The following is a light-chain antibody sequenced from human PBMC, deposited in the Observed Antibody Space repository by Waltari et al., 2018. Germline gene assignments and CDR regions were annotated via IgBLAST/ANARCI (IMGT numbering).Light chain of an antibody. V-gene: IGKV1-27*01. CDR1: QGISNY. CDR3: QKYNSAPWT. Sequence: DIQMTQSPSSLSASVGDSVTITCRASQGISNYLAWYQQKPGKVPTLLIYGTSTLQSGVPSRFSGSGSGTDFTLTISSLQPEDVATYYCQKYNSAPWTFGQGTKVEVK. CDR2: GTS. J-gene: IGKJ1*01.